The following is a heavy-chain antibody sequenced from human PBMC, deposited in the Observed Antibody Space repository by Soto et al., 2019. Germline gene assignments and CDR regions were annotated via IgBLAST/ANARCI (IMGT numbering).Heavy chain of an antibody. CDR2: ISSTTNYI. J-gene: IGHJ4*02. CDR3: ARESEDLTSNFDY. V-gene: IGHV3-21*01. CDR1: GFTFTRYS. Sequence: XGSLRLSCAASGFTFTRYSMNWVRQAPGKGLEWVSSISSTTNYIYYADSMKGRFTVSRDNAKNSVYLEMNSLSAEDTALYYCARESEDLTSNFDYWGQGPLVTVSS.